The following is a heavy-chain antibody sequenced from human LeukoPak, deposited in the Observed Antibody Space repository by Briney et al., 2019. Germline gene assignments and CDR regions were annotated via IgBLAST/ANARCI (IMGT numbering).Heavy chain of an antibody. D-gene: IGHD5-18*01. J-gene: IGHJ4*02. CDR2: ITSTSSTI. Sequence: GGSLRLSCEASGFTFSSYGLNWVRQAPGRGLEWVSFITSTSSTIHYADSVKGRFTISRDNAKKSLYLHMYNLRAEDTAIYYCARPVDTSMVTGFDLWGQGTLVTVSS. V-gene: IGHV3-48*01. CDR3: ARPVDTSMVTGFDL. CDR1: GFTFSSYG.